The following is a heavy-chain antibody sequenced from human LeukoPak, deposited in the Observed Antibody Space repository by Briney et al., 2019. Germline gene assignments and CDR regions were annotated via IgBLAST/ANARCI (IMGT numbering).Heavy chain of an antibody. CDR1: GGSISSYY. CDR2: IYTSGST. V-gene: IGHV4-4*07. D-gene: IGHD6-13*01. Sequence: ASETLSLTCTVSGGSISSYYWSWIRQPAGKGLEWIGRIYTSGSTNYNPSLKSRVTMSVDTSKNQFPLKLSSVTAVDTAVYYCARDGQQLEPYYFDYWGQGTLVTVSS. CDR3: ARDGQQLEPYYFDY. J-gene: IGHJ4*02.